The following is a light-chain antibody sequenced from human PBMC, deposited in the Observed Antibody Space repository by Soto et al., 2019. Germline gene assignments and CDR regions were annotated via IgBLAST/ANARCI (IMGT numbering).Light chain of an antibody. CDR2: DAS. Sequence: EFGLTQSPGTLSLSPGERATLSCRASQTVRNNYLAWYQQKPGQAPRLLIYDASSRATGIPDRFSGGGSGTDFTLTISRLEPEDFAVYYCQQFSSYPLTFGGGPKVEIK. CDR3: QQFSSYPLT. J-gene: IGKJ4*01. V-gene: IGKV3-20*01. CDR1: QTVRNNY.